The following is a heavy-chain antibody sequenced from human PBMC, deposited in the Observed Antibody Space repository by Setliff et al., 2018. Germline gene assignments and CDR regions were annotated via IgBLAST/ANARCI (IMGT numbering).Heavy chain of an antibody. Sequence: PSETLFLTCTVSGGSISSGGYYWSWIRQHPGKGLEWIGYIYYSGSTYYNPSLKSRVTISVDTSKNQFSLKLSSVTAADTAVYYCARVALVVVIRNAFDIWGQGTMVTVSS. V-gene: IGHV4-31*03. CDR1: GGSISSGGYY. J-gene: IGHJ3*02. D-gene: IGHD2-21*01. CDR3: ARVALVVVIRNAFDI. CDR2: IYYSGST.